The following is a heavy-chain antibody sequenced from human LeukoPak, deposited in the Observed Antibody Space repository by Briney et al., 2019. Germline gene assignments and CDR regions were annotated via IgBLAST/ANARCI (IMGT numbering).Heavy chain of an antibody. CDR3: AKAGYGSYYAFDI. CDR2: ISYGGSNK. CDR1: GFTFSIYG. Sequence: PGGSLRLSCVASGFTFSIYGMHWVRQTPGKGLEWVTLISYGGSNKYYADSVKGRFTISRDNSENTLYLQMNSLRAEDTAVYYCAKAGYGSYYAFDIWGQGTMVTVSS. J-gene: IGHJ3*02. D-gene: IGHD1-26*01. V-gene: IGHV3-30*18.